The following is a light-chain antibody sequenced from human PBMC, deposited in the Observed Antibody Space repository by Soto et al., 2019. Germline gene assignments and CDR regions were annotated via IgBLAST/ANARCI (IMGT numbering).Light chain of an antibody. V-gene: IGKV1D-12*01. J-gene: IGKJ5*01. Sequence: DIQMTQSPSSASASVGDRVTITCRASQGISSWLAWYQQKSGKAPKLLIYVTSNLQGGVPSRFSGCGSGTDFTPTISSLQPEDFATYYCQQANSFPVTFGQGTRLEIK. CDR3: QQANSFPVT. CDR2: VTS. CDR1: QGISSW.